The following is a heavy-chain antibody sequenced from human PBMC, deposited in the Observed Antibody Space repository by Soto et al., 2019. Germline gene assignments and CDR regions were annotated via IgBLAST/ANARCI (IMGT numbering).Heavy chain of an antibody. V-gene: IGHV4-39*07. CDR1: GGSISSSSYY. J-gene: IGHJ6*02. CDR2: IYYSGST. D-gene: IGHD3-10*01. Sequence: SETLSLTCTVSGGSISSSSYYWGWIRQPPGKGLEWIGSIYYSGSTYYNPSLKSRVTISVDTSKNQFSLKLSSVTAADTAVYYCARDLFSYYYCSGSQNYYYYYGMDVWGQGTTVTVSS. CDR3: ARDLFSYYYCSGSQNYYYYYGMDV.